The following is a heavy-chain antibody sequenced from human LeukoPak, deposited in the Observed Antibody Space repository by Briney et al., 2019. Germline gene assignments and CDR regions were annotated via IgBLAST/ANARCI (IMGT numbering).Heavy chain of an antibody. CDR3: ARGQHDILN. CDR2: ISAYNGNT. CDR1: RYTFTAYY. D-gene: IGHD3-9*01. V-gene: IGHV1-18*04. Sequence: GASVKVSCKASRYTFTAYYVHWVRQAPGQGLEWMGWISAYNGNTNYAQKLQGRVTMTTDTSTSTAYMELRSLRSDDTAVYYCARGQHDILNWGQGTLVTVSS. J-gene: IGHJ4*02.